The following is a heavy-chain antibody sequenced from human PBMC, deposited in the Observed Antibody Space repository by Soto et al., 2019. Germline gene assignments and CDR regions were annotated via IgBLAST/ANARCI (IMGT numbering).Heavy chain of an antibody. CDR1: GFTFSSYC. D-gene: IGHD4-17*01. CDR2: ISYDGSNK. CDR3: AKGRDYGGNPEYYYFDY. J-gene: IGHJ4*02. Sequence: GGSLRLSCAASGFTFSSYCMHWVRQAPGKGLEWVAVISYDGSNKYYADSVKGRFTISRDNSKNTLYLQMNSLRAEDTAVYYCAKGRDYGGNPEYYYFDYWGQGTLVTVSS. V-gene: IGHV3-30*18.